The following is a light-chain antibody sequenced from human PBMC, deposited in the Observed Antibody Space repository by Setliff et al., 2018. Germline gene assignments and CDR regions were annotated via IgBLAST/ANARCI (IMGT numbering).Light chain of an antibody. J-gene: IGLJ1*01. CDR3: LLSTGSGISV. CDR2: RTN. V-gene: IGLV8-61*01. CDR1: LGSVSTANY. Sequence: QTVVTQEPSFSVSPGGTVTLTCALNLGSVSTANYPSWYQQTPGQAPRRLIYRTNSRRSGVPARFSGSILGNKAALTITGAQAEDESDYYCLLSTGSGISVFGTGTKVTV.